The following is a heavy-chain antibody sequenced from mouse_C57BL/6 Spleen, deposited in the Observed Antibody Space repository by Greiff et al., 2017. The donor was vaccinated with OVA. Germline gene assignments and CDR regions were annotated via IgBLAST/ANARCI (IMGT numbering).Heavy chain of an antibody. CDR2: INPNNGGT. J-gene: IGHJ2*01. V-gene: IGHV1-26*01. CDR1: GYTFTDYY. D-gene: IGHD3-2*01. Sequence: EVQLQQSGPELVKPGASVKISCKASGYTFTDYYMNWVKQSHGKSLEWIRDINPNNGGTSYNQKFKGKATLTVDKSSSTAYMELRSLTSEDAAVYYCVKEGRQPFDYWGQGTTLTVSS. CDR3: VKEGRQPFDY.